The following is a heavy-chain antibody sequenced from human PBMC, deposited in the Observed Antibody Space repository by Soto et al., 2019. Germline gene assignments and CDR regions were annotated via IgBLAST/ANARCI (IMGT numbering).Heavy chain of an antibody. Sequence: SETLSLTCRVSGGSISNDYWTWIRQPPGKGLEWIGYIYKGGSINYNPSLKNRVTISVDTSNNQFSLKLSSVTAADTAVYYCARAYYDRSGYAVDPWGQGTLVTVSS. J-gene: IGHJ5*02. CDR3: ARAYYDRSGYAVDP. CDR2: IYKGGSI. D-gene: IGHD3-22*01. V-gene: IGHV4-4*09. CDR1: GGSISNDY.